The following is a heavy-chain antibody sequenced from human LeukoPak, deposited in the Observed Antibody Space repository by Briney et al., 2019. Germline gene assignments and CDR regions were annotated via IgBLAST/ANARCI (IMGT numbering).Heavy chain of an antibody. D-gene: IGHD1-14*01. V-gene: IGHV1-69*13. CDR3: ARAITRATTFPFEH. J-gene: IGHJ1*01. CDR2: IIPIFGTA. Sequence: AASVKVSCKASGGTFSSYAISWVRQAPGQGLEWMGGIIPIFGTANYAQKFQGRVTITADESTSTAYMELSSLRSEDTAVYFCARAITRATTFPFEHWGQGTLVTVSS. CDR1: GGTFSSYA.